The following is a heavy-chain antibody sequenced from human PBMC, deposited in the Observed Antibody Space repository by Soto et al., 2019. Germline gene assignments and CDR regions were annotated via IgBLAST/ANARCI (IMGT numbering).Heavy chain of an antibody. CDR2: IYYSGST. CDR3: ARGARAGTFDY. CDR1: GGSISSYY. J-gene: IGHJ4*02. V-gene: IGHV4-59*01. D-gene: IGHD1-1*01. Sequence: SETLSLTCTVSGGSISSYYWSWIRQPPGKGLEWIGYIYYSGSTNYNPSLKSRVTISVDTSKNQFSLKLSSVTAADTAVYYCARGARAGTFDYRGQGTLVTVSS.